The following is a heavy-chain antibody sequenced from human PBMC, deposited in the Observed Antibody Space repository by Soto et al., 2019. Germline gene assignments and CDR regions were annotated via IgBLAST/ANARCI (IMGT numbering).Heavy chain of an antibody. CDR3: AKSYDILTGQIAPFDY. D-gene: IGHD3-9*01. V-gene: IGHV3-23*01. CDR1: GFTFSSYA. Sequence: GGSLRLSCAASGFTFSSYAMSWVRQAPGKGLEWVSAISGSGGSTYYADSVKGRFTISRDNSKNTLYLQMNSLRAEDTAVYYCAKSYDILTGQIAPFDYWGQGTLVTVSS. CDR2: ISGSGGST. J-gene: IGHJ4*02.